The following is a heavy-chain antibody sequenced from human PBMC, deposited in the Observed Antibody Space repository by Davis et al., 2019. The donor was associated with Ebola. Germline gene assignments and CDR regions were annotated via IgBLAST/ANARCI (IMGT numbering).Heavy chain of an antibody. D-gene: IGHD1-1*01. CDR3: AGDPNWESGS. CDR1: GFTFSLTD. J-gene: IGHJ5*02. CDR2: INGAAWST. V-gene: IGHV3-23*01. Sequence: GESLKISCAASGFTFSLTDMNWFRQAPGRGPEWVANINGAAWSTSYADSVKGRFTISRYNSKNMLYLQMDSLRIEDTAQYFCAGDPNWESGSWGQGTPVSVSS.